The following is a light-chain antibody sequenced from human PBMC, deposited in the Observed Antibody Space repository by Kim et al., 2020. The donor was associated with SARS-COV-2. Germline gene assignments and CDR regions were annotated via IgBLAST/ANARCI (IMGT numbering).Light chain of an antibody. Sequence: QLVLTQPPSVSGAPGQRVTISCTGSSSNIGAGYDVHWYQQLPGTAPKLLIYGNSNRPSGGPDRFSGAKSGTSASLAITGLQAEDEADYYCQSYDSSLSGNWVFGGGTQLTVL. CDR1: SSNIGAGYD. CDR2: GNS. J-gene: IGLJ3*02. V-gene: IGLV1-40*01. CDR3: QSYDSSLSGNWV.